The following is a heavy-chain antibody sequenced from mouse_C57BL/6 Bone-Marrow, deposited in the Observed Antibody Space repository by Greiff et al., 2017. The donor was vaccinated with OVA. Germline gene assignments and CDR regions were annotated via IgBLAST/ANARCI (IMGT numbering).Heavy chain of an antibody. CDR3: AIGRVITTVVESAWFAY. V-gene: IGHV1-74*01. D-gene: IGHD1-1*01. J-gene: IGHJ3*01. Sequence: VQLQQPGAELVKPGASVKVSCKASGYTFTSYWMHWVKQRPGQGLEWIGRIHPSDSDTNYNQKFKGKATLTVDKSSSTAYMQLSSLTSEDSAVYYCAIGRVITTVVESAWFAYWGQGTLVTVSA. CDR2: IHPSDSDT. CDR1: GYTFTSYW.